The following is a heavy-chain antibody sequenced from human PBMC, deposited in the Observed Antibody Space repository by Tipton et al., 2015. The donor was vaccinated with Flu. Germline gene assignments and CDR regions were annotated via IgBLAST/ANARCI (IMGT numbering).Heavy chain of an antibody. Sequence: TLSLTCTVSGGSISSSSYYWGWIRQPPGKGLEWIGSIYSRGGTYYNPSLKSRVIISVDTSKNQLSLNLRSVTAADTAVYYCARAGDYCGELHFQNWGQGTLITVSS. CDR1: GGSISSSSYY. V-gene: IGHV4-39*07. CDR2: IYSRGGT. D-gene: IGHD4-17*01. CDR3: ARAGDYCGELHFQN. J-gene: IGHJ1*01.